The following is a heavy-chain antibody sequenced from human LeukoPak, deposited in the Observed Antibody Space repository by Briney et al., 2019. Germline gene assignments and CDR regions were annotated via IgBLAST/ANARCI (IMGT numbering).Heavy chain of an antibody. CDR2: INWDGGST. Sequence: PGGSLRLSCAASGFTSDDYGMSWVRQAPGKGLEWVSGINWDGGSTGYADSVKGRFTISRDNAKNSLYLQMNSLRAEDTALYYCARDGGYTGYFDYWGQGTLVTVSS. CDR3: ARDGGYTGYFDY. D-gene: IGHD3-16*01. CDR1: GFTSDDYG. V-gene: IGHV3-20*04. J-gene: IGHJ4*02.